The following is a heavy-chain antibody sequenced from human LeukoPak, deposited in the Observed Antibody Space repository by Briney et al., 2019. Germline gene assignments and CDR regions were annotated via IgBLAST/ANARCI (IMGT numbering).Heavy chain of an antibody. CDR2: INPNSGGA. V-gene: IGHV1-2*02. D-gene: IGHD4-17*01. J-gene: IGHJ4*02. CDR1: LYTFTPYY. Sequence: ASVKVSCTPSLYTFTPYYMHWVRQAPGQGGEWMGWINPNSGGANYAQKFQGRVTMTRDTSISTAYMELSRLRSDDTAVYYCARSDDYGDPYFDYWGQGTLVTVSS. CDR3: ARSDDYGDPYFDY.